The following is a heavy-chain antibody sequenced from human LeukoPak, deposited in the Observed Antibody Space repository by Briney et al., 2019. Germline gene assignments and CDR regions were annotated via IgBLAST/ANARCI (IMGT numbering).Heavy chain of an antibody. Sequence: PSETLSLTCTVSGGSISSYYWSWIRQPPGKGLEWIGYIYYSGSTNYNPSLKRRVTISVDTSKNQFSLKLSSVTAADTAVYYCARSSAYYDYVWGSYRPRYYFDYWGQGTLVTVSS. V-gene: IGHV4-59*01. D-gene: IGHD3-16*01. CDR3: ARSSAYYDYVWGSYRPRYYFDY. CDR1: GGSISSYY. CDR2: IYYSGST. J-gene: IGHJ4*02.